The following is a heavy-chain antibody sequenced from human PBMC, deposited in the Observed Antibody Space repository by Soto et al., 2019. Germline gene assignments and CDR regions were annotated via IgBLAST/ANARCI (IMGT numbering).Heavy chain of an antibody. J-gene: IGHJ5*02. D-gene: IGHD3-9*01. V-gene: IGHV4-59*13. CDR3: VRDYLLTGFDT. CDR2: VYYSGST. Sequence: TWGRQPPGKVLAWLGCVYYSGSTNFNPSLKSRVGMSIDTSKHQFSLELKSVTAADTATYYCVRDYLLTGFDTWGQGTLVTVSS.